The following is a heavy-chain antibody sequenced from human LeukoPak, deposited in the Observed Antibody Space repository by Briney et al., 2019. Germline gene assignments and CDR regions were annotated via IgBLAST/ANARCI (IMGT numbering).Heavy chain of an antibody. Sequence: GGSLRLSCAASGFAFSSYWMSWVRQAPGKGLEWVANIKQDGSEKYYVDSVKGRFTISRDNAKNSLYLQMNSLRAEDTAVYYCARAYGAKDYYYMDVWGKGTTVTVSS. CDR2: IKQDGSEK. V-gene: IGHV3-7*01. D-gene: IGHD4-17*01. CDR1: GFAFSSYW. J-gene: IGHJ6*03. CDR3: ARAYGAKDYYYMDV.